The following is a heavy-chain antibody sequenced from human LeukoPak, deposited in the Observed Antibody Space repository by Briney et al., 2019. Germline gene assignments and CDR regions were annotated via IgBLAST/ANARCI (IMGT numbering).Heavy chain of an antibody. CDR1: GFTFDDYA. Sequence: GGSLRLPCAASGFTFDDYAMHWVRQAPGKGLEWVSGISWNSGSIGYADSVKGRFTISRDNAKNSLYLQMNSPRAEDTALYYCAKDSDYGSGSFDRFDYWGQGTLVTVSS. V-gene: IGHV3-9*01. CDR3: AKDSDYGSGSFDRFDY. J-gene: IGHJ4*02. D-gene: IGHD3-10*01. CDR2: ISWNSGSI.